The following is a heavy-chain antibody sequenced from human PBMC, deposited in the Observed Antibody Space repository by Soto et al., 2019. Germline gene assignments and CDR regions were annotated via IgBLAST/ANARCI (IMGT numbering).Heavy chain of an antibody. V-gene: IGHV3-23*04. CDR2: ISGRDDTT. D-gene: IGHD5-12*01. Sequence: VQLVESGGDLIQPGGSLRLSCAASGFSVRGYGMSWVRQAPGKALEWVSGISGRDDTTYYTDSVGGRFTISKDTSKNTLYLQMNSLRVEDTAVYYCEGSWTWGQGTMVTVSS. CDR1: GFSVRGYG. CDR3: EGSWT. J-gene: IGHJ3*01.